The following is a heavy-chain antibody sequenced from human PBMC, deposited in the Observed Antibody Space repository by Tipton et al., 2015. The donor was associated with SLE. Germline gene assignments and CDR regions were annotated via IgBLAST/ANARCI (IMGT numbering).Heavy chain of an antibody. CDR3: AKDTYYYDSSGYYRDDY. V-gene: IGHV3-30*02. CDR2: IRYDGSNK. Sequence: SLRLSCAASGFTFSSYGMHWVRQAPGKGLEWVAFIRYDGSNKYYADSVKGRFAISRDNSKNTLYLQMNSLRAEDTAVYYCAKDTYYYDSSGYYRDDYWGQGTLVTVSS. D-gene: IGHD3-22*01. J-gene: IGHJ4*02. CDR1: GFTFSSYG.